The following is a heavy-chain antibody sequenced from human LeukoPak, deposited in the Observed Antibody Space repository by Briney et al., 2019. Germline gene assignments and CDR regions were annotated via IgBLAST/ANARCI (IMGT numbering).Heavy chain of an antibody. Sequence: PSETLSLTCTVSGGSISSSSYYWGWIRQPPGKGLEWIGSIYYSGSTYYNPSLKSRVTISVDTSKNQFSLKLSSVTAADTAVYYCARQARWFGELLYVRNWFDPWGQGTLVTVSS. CDR2: IYYSGST. J-gene: IGHJ5*02. D-gene: IGHD3-10*01. CDR3: ARQARWFGELLYVRNWFDP. CDR1: GGSISSSSYY. V-gene: IGHV4-39*01.